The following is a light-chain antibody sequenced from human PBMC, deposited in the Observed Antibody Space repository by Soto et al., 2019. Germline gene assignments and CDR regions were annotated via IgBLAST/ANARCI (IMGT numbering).Light chain of an antibody. V-gene: IGKV3-20*01. Sequence: EIVLTQSPGTLSLSPGERATLSCRASQSVSSSYLAWYQQKPGQAPRLLIYGASSRATGIPDRFSGSGSGTDFTLTIRSLEPDDFAVYCCQQCVSSPLTFGGGTKVEIK. J-gene: IGKJ4*01. CDR1: QSVSSSY. CDR3: QQCVSSPLT. CDR2: GAS.